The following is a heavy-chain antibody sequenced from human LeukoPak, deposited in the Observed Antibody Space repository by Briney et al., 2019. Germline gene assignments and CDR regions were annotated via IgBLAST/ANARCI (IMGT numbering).Heavy chain of an antibody. CDR1: GGSFSGYY. CDR2: INHSGST. D-gene: IGHD3-16*02. J-gene: IGHJ4*02. V-gene: IGHV4-34*01. CDR3: ARVVGYYDYVWGSYRHYYFDY. Sequence: PSETLSLTCAVYGGSFSGYYWSWIRQPPGKGLEWIGEINHSGSTNYNPSLTSRVTISVDTSKNQFSLKLSSVTAADTAVYYCARVVGYYDYVWGSYRHYYFDYWGQGTLVTVSS.